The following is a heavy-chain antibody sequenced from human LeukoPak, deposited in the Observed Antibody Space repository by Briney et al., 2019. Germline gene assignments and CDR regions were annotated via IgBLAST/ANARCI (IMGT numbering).Heavy chain of an antibody. V-gene: IGHV3-21*01. J-gene: IGHJ4*02. CDR2: ISSSSSYI. Sequence: PGGSLRLSCAASGFTFSSYSMNWVRQAPGKGLEWVSSISSSSSYIYYADSVKGRFTISRDNAKNSLYLQMNSLRAEDTAVYYCARSVPDYTRFDYWGQGALVTVSS. CDR1: GFTFSSYS. CDR3: ARSVPDYTRFDY. D-gene: IGHD4-11*01.